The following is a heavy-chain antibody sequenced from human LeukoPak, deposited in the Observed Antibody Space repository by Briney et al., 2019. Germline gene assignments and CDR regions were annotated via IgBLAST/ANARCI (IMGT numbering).Heavy chain of an antibody. CDR3: AADPLWSAGAY. CDR2: MSMSGTS. V-gene: IGHV4-61*02. Sequence: SETLSLTCTVSGASVSSTDYYWSWIRQPAGKGPERIGRMSMSGTSNYNPSLKSRVTISADTSKNQFFLKFSSVTATDTAMYYCAADPLWSAGAYWGQGMLVTVSS. J-gene: IGHJ4*02. CDR1: GASVSSTDYY. D-gene: IGHD2-21*01.